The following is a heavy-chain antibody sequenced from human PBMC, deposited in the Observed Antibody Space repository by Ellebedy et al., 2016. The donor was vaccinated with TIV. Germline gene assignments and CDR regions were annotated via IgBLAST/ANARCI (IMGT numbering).Heavy chain of an antibody. CDR3: ARDALGYCSGGSCSNSWFDP. CDR2: INVADANT. CDR1: GYTFTTFA. D-gene: IGHD2-15*01. Sequence: AASVKVSCKASGYTFTTFAIHWVRQAPGQSLEWMGWINVADANTKYSQKFQGRVTFTRDTSANTAYMHLSSLTSEDSAVYYGARDALGYCSGGSCSNSWFDPWGQGTLVTVSS. J-gene: IGHJ5*02. V-gene: IGHV1-3*01.